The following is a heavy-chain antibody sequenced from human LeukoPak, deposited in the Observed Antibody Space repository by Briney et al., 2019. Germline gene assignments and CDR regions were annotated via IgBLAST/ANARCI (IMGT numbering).Heavy chain of an antibody. J-gene: IGHJ6*03. Sequence: LETLSLTCTVSGGSITNYYWSWIRQPPGKGLEWIGYIYYSGSTNYNPSLKSRVTISVDTSKNQFSLKLSSVTAADTAVYYCARRFTVLVQGNYYYYMDVWGKGTTVTVSS. D-gene: IGHD3-10*01. CDR2: IYYSGST. V-gene: IGHV4-59*08. CDR3: ARRFTVLVQGNYYYYMDV. CDR1: GGSITNYY.